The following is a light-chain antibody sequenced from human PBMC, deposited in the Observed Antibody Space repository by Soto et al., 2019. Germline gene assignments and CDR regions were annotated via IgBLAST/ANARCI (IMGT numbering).Light chain of an antibody. J-gene: IGLJ3*02. CDR1: SSDIGVYNY. CDR3: SSYTSSSTLV. V-gene: IGLV2-14*01. CDR2: EVT. Sequence: QSALTQPASVSGSPGQSITISCTGTSSDIGVYNYVSWYQQHPGKAPKLMIYEVTNRPSGVSSRFSGSKSGNTASLTISALKAEDEADYYCSSYTSSSTLVFGGGTKLPVL.